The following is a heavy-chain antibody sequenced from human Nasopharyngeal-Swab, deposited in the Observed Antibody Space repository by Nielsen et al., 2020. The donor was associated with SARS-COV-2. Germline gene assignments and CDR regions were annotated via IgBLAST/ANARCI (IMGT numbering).Heavy chain of an antibody. CDR3: ARDATTKAYYYYMDV. J-gene: IGHJ6*03. CDR2: INHSGST. V-gene: IGHV4-34*01. D-gene: IGHD4-17*01. Sequence: SETLSLTCAVYGGSFSGYYWSWIRQPPGKGLEWIGEINHSGSTNYNPSLKNRVTISVDTSKNQFSLKLSSVTAADTAVYYCARDATTKAYYYYMDVWGKGTTVTVSS. CDR1: GGSFSGYY.